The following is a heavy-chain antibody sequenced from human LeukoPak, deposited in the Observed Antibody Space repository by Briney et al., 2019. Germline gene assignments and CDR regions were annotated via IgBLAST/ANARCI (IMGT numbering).Heavy chain of an antibody. CDR2: IYYSGST. Sequence: PSETLSLTCTVSGGSISSYYWSWIRQPPGKGLEWIGYIYYSGSTNYNPSLKSRDTISVDTSKNQFSLKLSSVTAADTAVYYCAHHYDFWSGYIDYWGQGTLVTVSS. D-gene: IGHD3-3*01. CDR3: AHHYDFWSGYIDY. J-gene: IGHJ4*02. V-gene: IGHV4-59*01. CDR1: GGSISSYY.